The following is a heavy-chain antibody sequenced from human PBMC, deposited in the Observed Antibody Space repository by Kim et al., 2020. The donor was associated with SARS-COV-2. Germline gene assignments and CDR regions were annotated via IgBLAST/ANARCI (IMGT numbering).Heavy chain of an antibody. Sequence: GGSLRLSCAASGFTFSSYEMNWVRQAPGKGLEWVSYISSSGSTIYYADSVKGRFTISRDNAKNSLYLQMNSLRAEDTAVYYCARGDIVVVPAAVDYYYYGMDVWGQGTTVTVSS. CDR1: GFTFSSYE. D-gene: IGHD2-2*01. CDR2: ISSSGSTI. J-gene: IGHJ6*02. CDR3: ARGDIVVVPAAVDYYYYGMDV. V-gene: IGHV3-48*03.